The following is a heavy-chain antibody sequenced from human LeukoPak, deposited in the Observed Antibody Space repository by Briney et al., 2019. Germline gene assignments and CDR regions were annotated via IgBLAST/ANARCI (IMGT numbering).Heavy chain of an antibody. J-gene: IGHJ4*02. CDR1: AVSISSSNSY. V-gene: IGHV4-39*01. Sequence: SETMSLTWTVSAVSISSSNSYWGWIRQPPGKGREWTGSIYYSRNTYYNASLKTQVHISIATSKNKFSRTLTSVTTADTAVYYCARQTGSGLFILPGGGGRLVTVSS. CDR2: IYYSRNT. D-gene: IGHD3/OR15-3a*01. CDR3: ARQTGSGLFILP.